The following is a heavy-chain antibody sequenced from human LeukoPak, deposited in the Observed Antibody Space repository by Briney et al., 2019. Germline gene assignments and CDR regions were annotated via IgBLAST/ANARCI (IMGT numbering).Heavy chain of an antibody. CDR3: ARDVGCSSTSCYAIFDY. V-gene: IGHV3-21*01. CDR2: ISSSSSYI. J-gene: IGHJ4*02. Sequence: GGSVRLSCAASGFTFSSYSMNWLRQAPGKGLEWVSSISSSSSYIYYADSVKGRFTISRDNAKNSLYLQMNSLRAEDTAVYYCARDVGCSSTSCYAIFDYWGQGTLVTVSS. CDR1: GFTFSSYS. D-gene: IGHD2-2*01.